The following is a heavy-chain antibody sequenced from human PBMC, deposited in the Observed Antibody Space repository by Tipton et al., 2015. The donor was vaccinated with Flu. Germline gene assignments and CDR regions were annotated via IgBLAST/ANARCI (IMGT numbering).Heavy chain of an antibody. J-gene: IGHJ4*02. V-gene: IGHV4-30-2*02. CDR2: IYHSGNT. CDR3: ATLSVTTV. D-gene: IGHD4-17*01. Sequence: TLSLTCAVSGGSISSGGYSWSWIRQPPGKGLEWIGYIYHSGNTYYNPSLTSRVTISSDMSKTQCSLKVKYVTAADTAVYYCATLSVTTVWGQGTLVTVSS. CDR1: GGSISSGGYS.